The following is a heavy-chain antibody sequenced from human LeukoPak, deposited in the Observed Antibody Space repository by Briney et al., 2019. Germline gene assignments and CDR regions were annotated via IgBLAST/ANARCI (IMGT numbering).Heavy chain of an antibody. CDR2: ISGSGGST. Sequence: RTGGSLRLSCAASGFTFSDHYIDWVRQAPGKGLEWVSAISGSGGSTYYADSVKGRFTISRDNSKNTLYLQMNSLRAEDTAVYYCARAFMRGYSYGSVYWGQGTLVTVSS. D-gene: IGHD5-18*01. CDR1: GFTFSDHY. CDR3: ARAFMRGYSYGSVY. V-gene: IGHV3-23*01. J-gene: IGHJ4*02.